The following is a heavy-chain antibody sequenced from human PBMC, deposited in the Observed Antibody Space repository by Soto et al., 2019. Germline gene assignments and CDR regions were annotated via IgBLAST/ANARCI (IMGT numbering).Heavy chain of an antibody. D-gene: IGHD2-15*01. CDR3: ARYHLVAATLLPDY. CDR2: ISAYNGNT. J-gene: IGHJ4*02. V-gene: IGHV1-18*01. Sequence: ASVKVSCKASGYTFTSYGISWVRQAPGQGLEWMGWISAYNGNTNYAQKLQGRVTMTTDTSTSTAYMELRSLRSDDTAMYYCARYHLVAATLLPDYWGQGTLVTISS. CDR1: GYTFTSYG.